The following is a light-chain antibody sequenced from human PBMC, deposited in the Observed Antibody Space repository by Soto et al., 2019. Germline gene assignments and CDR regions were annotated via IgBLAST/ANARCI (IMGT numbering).Light chain of an antibody. Sequence: DIVMTQSPLSLPVTPGEPASISCRSSQSLLHSNGYNYLDWYLQKPGQSPQLLIYLGSNRASGVPDRFSGSGSGTDFTLKINRVEADDVGVYYCMQALQGPLTFGGGTKVDIK. CDR3: MQALQGPLT. V-gene: IGKV2-28*01. CDR1: QSLLHSNGYNY. CDR2: LGS. J-gene: IGKJ4*01.